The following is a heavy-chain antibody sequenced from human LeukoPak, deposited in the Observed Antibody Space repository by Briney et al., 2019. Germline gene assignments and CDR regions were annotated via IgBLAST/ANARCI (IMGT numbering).Heavy chain of an antibody. CDR2: ISYGGSSE. V-gene: IGHV3-30*03. CDR1: GFIFNNYG. CDR3: TRLVEEMATISDAFDI. Sequence: GGSLRLSCAASGFIFNNYGMHWVRQAPGKGLEWVAVISYGGSSEYYADSVRGRFTISRDNSKNTLYLQMNSLRAEDTAVYYCTRLVEEMATISDAFDIWGQGTMVTVSS. D-gene: IGHD5-24*01. J-gene: IGHJ3*02.